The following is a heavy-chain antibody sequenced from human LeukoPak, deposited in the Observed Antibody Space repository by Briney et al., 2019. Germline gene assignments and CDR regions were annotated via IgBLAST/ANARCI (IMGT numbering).Heavy chain of an antibody. D-gene: IGHD2-8*01. CDR2: ISRDSGSI. V-gene: IGHV3-9*01. CDR3: AKDINGFAY. Sequence: GRSLRLSCAASGFTFDDYAMHWVRQAPGKGLEWVSGISRDSGSIGYADSVKGRFTISRDNAKNSLYLQMNSLRAEDTALYYCAKDINGFAYWGQGTLVTVSS. CDR1: GFTFDDYA. J-gene: IGHJ4*02.